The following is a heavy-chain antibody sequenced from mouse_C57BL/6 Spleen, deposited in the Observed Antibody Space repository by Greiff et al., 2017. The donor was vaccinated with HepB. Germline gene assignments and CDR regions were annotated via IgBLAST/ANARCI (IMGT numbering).Heavy chain of an antibody. Sequence: QVQLKQSGAELARPGASVKLSCKASGYTFTSYGISWVKQRTGQGLEWIGEIYPRSGNTYYNEKFKGKATLTADKSSSTAYMELRSLTSEDSAVYFCARDYYGSSWAYWGQGTLVTVSA. CDR2: IYPRSGNT. J-gene: IGHJ3*01. CDR1: GYTFTSYG. D-gene: IGHD1-1*01. V-gene: IGHV1-81*01. CDR3: ARDYYGSSWAY.